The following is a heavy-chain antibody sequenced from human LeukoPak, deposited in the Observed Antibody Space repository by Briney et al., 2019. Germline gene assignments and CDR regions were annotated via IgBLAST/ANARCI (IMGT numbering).Heavy chain of an antibody. CDR2: NSAYNGNT. D-gene: IGHD2-2*01. J-gene: IGHJ4*02. V-gene: IGHV1-18*01. Sequence: ASVKVSCKVSGYTFTSYGISWVRQAPGQGLEWMGWNSAYNGNTNYAQKLQGRVTMTTDTSTSTAYMELRSLRSDDTAVYYCVRIGIVIVPAALDYWGQGTLVTVSS. CDR3: VRIGIVIVPAALDY. CDR1: GYTFTSYG.